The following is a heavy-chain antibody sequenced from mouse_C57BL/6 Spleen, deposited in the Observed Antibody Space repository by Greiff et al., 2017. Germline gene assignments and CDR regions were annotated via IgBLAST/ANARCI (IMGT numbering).Heavy chain of an antibody. J-gene: IGHJ2*01. Sequence: VQLQQSGPELVKPGASVKLSCKASGYTFTDYNMHWVKQSHGKSLEWIGYINPNNGGTSYNQKFKGKATLTENKSSSTAYMVLRSLTSEDSAVYYGARGGYYVGYWGQGTTLTVS. CDR2: INPNNGGT. D-gene: IGHD2-3*01. V-gene: IGHV1-22*01. CDR1: GYTFTDYN. CDR3: ARGGYYVGY.